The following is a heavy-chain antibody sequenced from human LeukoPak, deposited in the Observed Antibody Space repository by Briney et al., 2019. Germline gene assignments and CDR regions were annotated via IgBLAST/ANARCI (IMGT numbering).Heavy chain of an antibody. J-gene: IGHJ4*02. CDR1: GFTFDDYA. CDR3: ARDPEPIDY. Sequence: QSGGSLRLSCAASGFTFDDYAMHWVRQAPGKGPEWVAGINKNSGSMGYADSVKGRFTISRDNAKNSLYLQMNSLRAEDTAVYYCARDPEPIDYWGQGTLVTVSS. CDR2: INKNSGSM. D-gene: IGHD1-14*01. V-gene: IGHV3-9*01.